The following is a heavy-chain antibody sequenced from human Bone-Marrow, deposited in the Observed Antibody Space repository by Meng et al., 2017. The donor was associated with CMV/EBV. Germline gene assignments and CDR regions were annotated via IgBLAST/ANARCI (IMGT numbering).Heavy chain of an antibody. D-gene: IGHD6-19*01. CDR1: GFTFSNYA. CDR2: IRYDGTNT. V-gene: IGHV3-30*02. CDR3: AKDPEGFSSAFDS. Sequence: GESLKISFAASGFTFSNYAIHWVRQAPGKGLEWVTFIRYDGTNTYYADSVKGRFTISRDNSKKMLYLQMSTLRPEDTALYYCAKDPEGFSSAFDSWGRGTLVTVSS. J-gene: IGHJ4*02.